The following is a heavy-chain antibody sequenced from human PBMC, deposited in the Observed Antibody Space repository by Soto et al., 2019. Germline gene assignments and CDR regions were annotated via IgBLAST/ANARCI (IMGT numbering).Heavy chain of an antibody. V-gene: IGHV3-33*01. J-gene: IGHJ4*02. CDR1: GFTFSSYG. Sequence: ESGGGVVQPGRSLRLSCAASGFTFSSYGMHWVRQAPGKGLEWVAVIWYDGSNKYYADSVKGRFTISRDNSKNTLYLQMNSLRAEDTAVYYCARISTPGIAAAGPSGYWGQGTLVTVSS. D-gene: IGHD6-13*01. CDR3: ARISTPGIAAAGPSGY. CDR2: IWYDGSNK.